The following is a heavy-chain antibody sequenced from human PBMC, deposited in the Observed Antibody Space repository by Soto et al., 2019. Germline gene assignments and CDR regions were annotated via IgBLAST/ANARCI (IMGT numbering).Heavy chain of an antibody. CDR2: INHSGST. J-gene: IGHJ6*02. Sequence: SETLSLTCAVYGGSFSGYYWSWIRQPPGKGLEWIGEINHSGSTNYNPSLKSRVTISVDTSKNQFSLKLSSVTAADTAVYYCARWRGYYSNPPRNVYYYYYGMDVWGQGTTVTVSS. V-gene: IGHV4-34*01. CDR3: ARWRGYYSNPPRNVYYYYYGMDV. CDR1: GGSFSGYY. D-gene: IGHD4-4*01.